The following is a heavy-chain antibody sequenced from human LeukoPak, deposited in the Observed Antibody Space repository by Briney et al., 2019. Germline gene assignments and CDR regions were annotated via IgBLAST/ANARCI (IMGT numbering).Heavy chain of an antibody. J-gene: IGHJ4*02. CDR3: ARDHDYGGNLDY. V-gene: IGHV1-69*05. Sequence: SVKVSCKASGGTFSSYAISWVRQAPGQGLEWMGRIIPIFGTANYAQKYQGRVAITTDESTSTAYIELSSLRSDDTAVYYCARDHDYGGNLDYWGQGTLVTVSS. CDR1: GGTFSSYA. D-gene: IGHD4-23*01. CDR2: IIPIFGTA.